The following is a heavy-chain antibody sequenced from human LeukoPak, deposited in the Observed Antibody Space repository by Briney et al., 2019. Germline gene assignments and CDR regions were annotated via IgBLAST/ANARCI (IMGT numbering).Heavy chain of an antibody. CDR3: AREVRFPRTIFGVVIDY. V-gene: IGHV4-38-2*02. J-gene: IGHJ4*02. Sequence: PSETLSLTCTVSGYSISSGYYWGWIRQPPGKGLEWIGSIYHSGSTYYNPSLKSRVTISVDTSKNQFSLKLSSVTAADTAVYYCAREVRFPRTIFGVVIDYWGQGTLVTVSS. CDR2: IYHSGST. CDR1: GYSISSGYY. D-gene: IGHD3-3*01.